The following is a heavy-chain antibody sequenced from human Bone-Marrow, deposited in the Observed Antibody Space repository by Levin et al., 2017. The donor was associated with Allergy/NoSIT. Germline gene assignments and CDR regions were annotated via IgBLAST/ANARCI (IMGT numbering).Heavy chain of an antibody. CDR2: LDGSSGKT. CDR1: GFIFADYA. J-gene: IGHJ6*03. CDR3: AKAGTTVMLDYSYLDV. V-gene: IGHV3-23*01. D-gene: IGHD4-17*01. Sequence: GGSLRLSCTISGFIFADYAMNWVRQAPGRGLEWVSSLDGSSGKTHYADVVKGRFTISREYSKKTLFLQMNSLRVEDTARYYCAKAGTTVMLDYSYLDVWGEGTAVTVSS.